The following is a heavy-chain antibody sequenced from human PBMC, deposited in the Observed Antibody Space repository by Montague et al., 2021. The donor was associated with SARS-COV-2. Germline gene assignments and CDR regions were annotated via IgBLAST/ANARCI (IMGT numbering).Heavy chain of an antibody. CDR3: ANLYSYGS. D-gene: IGHD5-18*01. Sequence: YIYYSDSVNGRLTISRDNPKNSLYLQMNSLRAEDTAVYYCANLYSYGSWGQGTLVTVSS. V-gene: IGHV3-21*01. J-gene: IGHJ4*02. CDR2: YI.